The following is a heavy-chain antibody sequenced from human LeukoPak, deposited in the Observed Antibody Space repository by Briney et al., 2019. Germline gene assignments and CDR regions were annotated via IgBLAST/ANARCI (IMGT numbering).Heavy chain of an antibody. V-gene: IGHV4-4*07. CDR1: GASISSHF. D-gene: IGHD5-12*01. CDR2: IYTSGST. CDR3: ARERTPGYSGYGYYYYMDV. Sequence: SETLSLTCTVSGASISSHFWSWIRQPAGKGLEWIGRIYTSGSTNYNPSLKSRVTMSVDTSKNQFSLKLSSVTAADTAVYYCARERTPGYSGYGYYYYMDVWGKGTTVTVSS. J-gene: IGHJ6*03.